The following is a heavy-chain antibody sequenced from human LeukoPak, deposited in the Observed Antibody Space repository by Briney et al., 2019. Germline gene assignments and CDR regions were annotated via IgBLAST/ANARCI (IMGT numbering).Heavy chain of an antibody. D-gene: IGHD6-19*01. J-gene: IGHJ4*02. Sequence: GGSLRLSCAASGFTFSDYYMSWIRQAPGKGLEWVSYISSSGSTIYYADSVKGRFTISRDNAKNSLYLQMNSLRAEDTAVYYCARRTGIAVAVRTLDYWGQGTLVTVSS. V-gene: IGHV3-11*04. CDR2: ISSSGSTI. CDR3: ARRTGIAVAVRTLDY. CDR1: GFTFSDYY.